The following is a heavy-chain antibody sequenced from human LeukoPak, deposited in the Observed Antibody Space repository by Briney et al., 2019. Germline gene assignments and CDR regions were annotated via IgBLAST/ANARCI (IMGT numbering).Heavy chain of an antibody. D-gene: IGHD2-15*01. Sequence: GGSLRLSCAASGFTVKIYTMTWVRQAPGKGLEWVSSIGSSSRYIYYADSVKGRFTISRDNDKNSVYLQMNSLRAEDTAVYYCARDCSSSAFDIWGQGTMVTVSS. J-gene: IGHJ3*02. CDR1: GFTVKIYT. CDR3: ARDCSSSAFDI. V-gene: IGHV3-21*01. CDR2: IGSSSRYI.